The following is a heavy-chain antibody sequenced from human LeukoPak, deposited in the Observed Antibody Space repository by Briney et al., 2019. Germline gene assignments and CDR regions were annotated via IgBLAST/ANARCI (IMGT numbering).Heavy chain of an antibody. J-gene: IGHJ4*02. CDR3: AKESPSFDY. CDR1: GFTFSTYA. Sequence: GGSLGLSCAASGFTFSTYAMSWVRQAPGKGLEWVSVISGSGGSTYYADSVKGRFTISRDNSKNTLYLQMNSLRPGDTAVYYCAKESPSFDYWGQGTLVTVSS. V-gene: IGHV3-23*01. CDR2: ISGSGGST.